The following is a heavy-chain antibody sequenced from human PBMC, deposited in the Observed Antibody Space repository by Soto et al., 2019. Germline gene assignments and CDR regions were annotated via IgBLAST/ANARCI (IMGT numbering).Heavy chain of an antibody. J-gene: IGHJ3*02. V-gene: IGHV4-61*08. D-gene: IGHD3-16*02. Sequence: PSETLSLSCTVSGGSISSGGYYWSWIRQHPGKGLEWIGYIYYSGSTNYNPSLKSRVTISVDTSKNQFSLKLSSVTAADTAVYYCARDGGLRLGAFSVAFHIWGQGTMVTVSS. CDR1: GGSISSGGYY. CDR3: ARDGGLRLGAFSVAFHI. CDR2: IYYSGST.